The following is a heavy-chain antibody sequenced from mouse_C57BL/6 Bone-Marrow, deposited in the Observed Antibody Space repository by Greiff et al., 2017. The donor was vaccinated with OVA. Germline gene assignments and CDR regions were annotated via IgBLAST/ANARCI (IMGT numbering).Heavy chain of an antibody. V-gene: IGHV7-1*01. D-gene: IGHD2-2*01. CDR1: GFTFSDFY. J-gene: IGHJ4*01. Sequence: EVKLVESGGGLVQSGRSLRLSCATSGFTFSDFYMEWVRQAPGKGLEWIAASRNKANDYTTEYSASVKGRFIVSRDTSQSILYLQMNALRAEDTAIYYCARDAGYYGYDDAMDYWGQGTSVTVSS. CDR2: SRNKANDYTT. CDR3: ARDAGYYGYDDAMDY.